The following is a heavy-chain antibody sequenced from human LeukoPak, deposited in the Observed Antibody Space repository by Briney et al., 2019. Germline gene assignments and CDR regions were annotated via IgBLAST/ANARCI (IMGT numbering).Heavy chain of an antibody. D-gene: IGHD6-13*01. J-gene: IGHJ3*02. Sequence: PGGSLRLSCAASGFTFSSYGMHWVRQAPGKGLEWVAVIWYDGSNKYYADSVKGRFTISRDNSKNTLYLQMNSLRAEDTAVYYCARSYSSSWYPANAFDIWGQGTMVTVSS. CDR3: ARSYSSSWYPANAFDI. CDR1: GFTFSSYG. V-gene: IGHV3-33*01. CDR2: IWYDGSNK.